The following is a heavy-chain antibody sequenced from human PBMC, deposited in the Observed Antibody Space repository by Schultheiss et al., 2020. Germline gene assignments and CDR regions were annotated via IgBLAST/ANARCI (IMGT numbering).Heavy chain of an antibody. Sequence: GGSLRLSCAASGFTFSSYAMSWVRQAPGKGLEWVAVISYDGSNKYYADSVKGRFTISRDNSKNTLYLQMNSLRAEDTAVYYCARDSGGDYYYGMDVWGQGTTVTVSS. V-gene: IGHV3-30*03. CDR3: ARDSGGDYYYGMDV. D-gene: IGHD3-10*01. J-gene: IGHJ6*02. CDR1: GFTFSSYA. CDR2: ISYDGSNK.